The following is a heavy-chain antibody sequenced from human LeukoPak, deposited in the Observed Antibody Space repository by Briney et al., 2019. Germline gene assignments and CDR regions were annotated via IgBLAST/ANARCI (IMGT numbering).Heavy chain of an antibody. J-gene: IGHJ4*02. V-gene: IGHV4-30-2*03. CDR1: GGSISSGGYS. CDR2: IYYSGST. D-gene: IGHD6-6*01. Sequence: PSQTLSLTCAVSGGSISSGGYSWSWIRQPPGKGLEWIGYIYYSGSTYYNPSLKSRVTISVDTSKNQFSLKLSSVTAADTAVYYCARQGIAARSYFDYWGQGTLVTVSS. CDR3: ARQGIAARSYFDY.